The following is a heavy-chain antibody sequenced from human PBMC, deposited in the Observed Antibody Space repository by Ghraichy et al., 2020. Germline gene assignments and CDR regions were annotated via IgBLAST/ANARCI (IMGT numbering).Heavy chain of an antibody. J-gene: IGHJ2*01. CDR1: GFTFSRYG. CDR3: ARGLGDLKDWYFDL. Sequence: LSLTCAASGFTFSRYGMHWFRQAPGKGLEWVAVIWYDGSKKYYADSVTGRFTISRDSSTLYVEMNSLRAEDTAVYYWARGLGDLKDWYFDLWGRGTLVTVSS. D-gene: IGHD3-16*01. V-gene: IGHV3-33*01. CDR2: IWYDGSKK.